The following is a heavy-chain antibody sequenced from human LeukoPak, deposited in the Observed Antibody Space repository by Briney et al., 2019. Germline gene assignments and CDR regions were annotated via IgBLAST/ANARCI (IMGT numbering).Heavy chain of an antibody. CDR3: AKSTSGSSGYYDY. J-gene: IGHJ4*02. CDR1: GFTFSSYG. Sequence: GGSLRLSCAASGFTFSSYGMHWVRQAPGKGLEWVAVIWYDGSNKYYADSVKGRFTISRDNSKNTLYLQMNSLRAEDTAVYYCAKSTSGSSGYYDYWGQGTLVTVSS. CDR2: IWYDGSNK. D-gene: IGHD3-22*01. V-gene: IGHV3-33*06.